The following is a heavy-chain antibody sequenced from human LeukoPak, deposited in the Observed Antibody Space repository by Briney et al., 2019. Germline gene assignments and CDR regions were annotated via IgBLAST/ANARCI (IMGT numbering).Heavy chain of an antibody. CDR1: GYSISSAYY. J-gene: IGHJ4*02. CDR3: TRPYYYDSTGSPDY. D-gene: IGHD3-22*01. CDR2: IYHSGST. V-gene: IGHV4-38-2*02. Sequence: SETLSLTCTVSGYSISSAYYWGWIRQPPGKGLEWIANIYHSGSTYYNPSLKSRVTISVDMSKNQFSLKLSSVTAADTAVYYCTRPYYYDSTGSPDYWGQGTLVTVSS.